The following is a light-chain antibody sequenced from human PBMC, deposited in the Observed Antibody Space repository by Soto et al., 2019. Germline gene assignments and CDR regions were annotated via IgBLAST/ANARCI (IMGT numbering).Light chain of an antibody. CDR2: LNSDGSH. CDR1: SGHSSYA. J-gene: IGLJ2*01. Sequence: QSVLTQSPSASASLGASVKLTCTLSSGHSSYAIAWHQQQPEKGPRYLMKLNSDGSHSKGDGIPDRFSGSSSGAERYLTISSLQSEDEADYYCQTWGTGFDVVFGGGTQLTVL. V-gene: IGLV4-69*01. CDR3: QTWGTGFDVV.